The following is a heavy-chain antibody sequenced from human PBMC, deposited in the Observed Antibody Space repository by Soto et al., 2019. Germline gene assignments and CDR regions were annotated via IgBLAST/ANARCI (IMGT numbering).Heavy chain of an antibody. CDR2: IGGSGGST. D-gene: IGHD6-19*01. J-gene: IGHJ4*02. CDR1: GFTFSTYP. Sequence: EVQLLESGGGLVQPGGSLRLSCAASGFTFSTYPMSRVRQAPGMGLEWVSLIGGSGGSTYYADSVKGRFTISRDNSKNTLYMQMNSLRAEDTAVYYCAKRDAVAGANDYWGQGTLVTVSS. CDR3: AKRDAVAGANDY. V-gene: IGHV3-23*01.